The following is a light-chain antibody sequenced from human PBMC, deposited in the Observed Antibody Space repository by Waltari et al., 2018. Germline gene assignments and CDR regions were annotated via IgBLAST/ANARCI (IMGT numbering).Light chain of an antibody. CDR3: CSFGGTHTYV. CDR1: SSDVGGYTY. CDR2: HVT. V-gene: IGLV2-11*01. J-gene: IGLJ1*01. Sequence: QSALTQPRSVSGSPGQSVTISCTGTSSDVGGYTYLSWYQQHPGKTPKLIIYHVTERPPGVPDRFSGSKSGNTASLTISGLQVEDEADYYCCSFGGTHTYVFGTGTTVTVL.